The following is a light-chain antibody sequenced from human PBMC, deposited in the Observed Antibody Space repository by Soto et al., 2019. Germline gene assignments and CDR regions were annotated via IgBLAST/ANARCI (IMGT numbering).Light chain of an antibody. CDR3: SSYTSSSTVV. CDR2: DVT. CDR1: SSDVGGYKY. Sequence: QSVLTQPASVSGSPGQSITISCTGTSSDVGGYKYVSWYQRHPGKAPKLMVYDVTNRPSGVSYRFSGSKSGNTASLTISGLQAEDEAEYYCSSYTSSSTVVFGGGTKLTVL. V-gene: IGLV2-14*03. J-gene: IGLJ2*01.